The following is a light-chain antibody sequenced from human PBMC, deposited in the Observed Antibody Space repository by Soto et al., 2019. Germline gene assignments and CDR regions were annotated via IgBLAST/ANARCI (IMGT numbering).Light chain of an antibody. V-gene: IGKV1-5*03. CDR2: KAS. Sequence: DIPMTQSPSTLSASVGDRVTITCRASQTINNWLAWYQQKPGKAPKLLIYKASTLESGVPSRFSGSGSGTEFTLTISSLQPEDFATYYCQQSFSPLLTFGGGTKVEIK. CDR3: QQSFSPLLT. J-gene: IGKJ4*01. CDR1: QTINNW.